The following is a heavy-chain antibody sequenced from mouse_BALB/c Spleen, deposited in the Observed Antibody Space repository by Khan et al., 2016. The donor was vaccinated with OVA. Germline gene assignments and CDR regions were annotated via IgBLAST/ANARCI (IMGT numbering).Heavy chain of an antibody. Sequence: EVELVESGGGLVKPGGSLKLSCAASGFTFSDYYMYWVRQTPEKRLEWVATISDAGSYTYYPDSVKGRFTISRDDAKNNLYLQMNSLKSEDTAMYNCARGYYGDPFAYWGQGTLVTVAA. D-gene: IGHD2-13*01. CDR3: ARGYYGDPFAY. V-gene: IGHV5-4*02. CDR1: GFTFSDYY. CDR2: ISDAGSYT. J-gene: IGHJ3*01.